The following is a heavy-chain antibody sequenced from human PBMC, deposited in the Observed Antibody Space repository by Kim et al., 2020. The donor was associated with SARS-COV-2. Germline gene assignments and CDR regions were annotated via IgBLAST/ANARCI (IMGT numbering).Heavy chain of an antibody. CDR3: AKRSRGADFDY. V-gene: IGHV3-23*01. CDR2: T. Sequence: TYYADSVKGRFTISRDNSKNTLYLQMNSRRAEDTAVYYCAKRSRGADFDYWGQGTLVTVSS. J-gene: IGHJ4*02. D-gene: IGHD4-17*01.